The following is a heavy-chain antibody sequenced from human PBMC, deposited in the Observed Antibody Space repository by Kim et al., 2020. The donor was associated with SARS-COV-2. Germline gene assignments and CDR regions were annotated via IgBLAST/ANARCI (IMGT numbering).Heavy chain of an antibody. J-gene: IGHJ4*02. CDR2: IRSSGSTI. CDR3: ARPGYGSGSYGY. CDR1: GFTFSGYS. Sequence: GGSLRLSCAASGFTFSGYSMNWVRQAPGKGLEWVSYIRSSGSTIYYADSVKGRFTISRDNAKNSLYLQMNSLRDEDTAIYYCARPGYGSGSYGYWGQGTLVTVS. D-gene: IGHD3-10*01. V-gene: IGHV3-48*02.